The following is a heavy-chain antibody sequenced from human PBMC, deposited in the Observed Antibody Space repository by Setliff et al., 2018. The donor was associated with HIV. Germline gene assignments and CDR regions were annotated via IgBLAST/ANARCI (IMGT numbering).Heavy chain of an antibody. J-gene: IGHJ4*02. CDR1: GASSIYF. V-gene: IGHV4-39*07. CDR2: VYYIGST. Sequence: SETLSLTCTVSGASSIYFWGWIRQPPGKGLEWIGSVYYIGSTYYNPSLKSRVTISMDTSKNQFSLKLNSVTAADTAVYYCAKDRSGSYRTFDYWGPGTLVTVPQ. CDR3: AKDRSGSYRTFDY. D-gene: IGHD1-26*01.